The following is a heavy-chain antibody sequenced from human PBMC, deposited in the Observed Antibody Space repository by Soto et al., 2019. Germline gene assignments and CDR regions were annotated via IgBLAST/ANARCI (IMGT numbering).Heavy chain of an antibody. CDR3: ARGGMITFGGVIPTDIDY. CDR1: GYTFTGYY. D-gene: IGHD3-16*02. J-gene: IGHJ4*02. V-gene: IGHV1-2*02. Sequence: QVQLVQSGAEVKKPGASVKVSCKASGYTFTGYYMHWVRQAPGQGLEWMGWINPNSGGTNNAQKFKGMVTMPMDTSISKAYMELSRLRSDDTAVYYCARGGMITFGGVIPTDIDYWGQGTLVTVSS. CDR2: INPNSGGT.